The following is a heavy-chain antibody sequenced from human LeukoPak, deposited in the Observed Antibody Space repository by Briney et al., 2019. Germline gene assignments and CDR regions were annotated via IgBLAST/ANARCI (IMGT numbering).Heavy chain of an antibody. CDR1: GFTFSSYG. CDR3: AKDHFPFLQTAGLWSGYYTGNSLPAY. CDR2: IRYDGSNK. Sequence: GGSLRLSCAASGFTFSSYGMHWVRQAPGKGLEWVAFIRYDGSNKYYADSVKGRFTISRDNSKNTLYLQMNSLRAEDTAVYYCAKDHFPFLQTAGLWSGYYTGNSLPAYWGQGTLVTVSS. V-gene: IGHV3-30*02. D-gene: IGHD3-3*01. J-gene: IGHJ4*02.